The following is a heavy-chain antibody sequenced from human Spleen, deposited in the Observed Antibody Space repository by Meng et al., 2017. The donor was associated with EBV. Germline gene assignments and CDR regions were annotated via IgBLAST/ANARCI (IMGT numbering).Heavy chain of an antibody. CDR2: INADNGDT. CDR3: ARDGGSTGGALDY. J-gene: IGHJ4*02. D-gene: IGHD2-8*02. V-gene: IGHV1-3*01. Sequence: QVQPEQAGAEVMPPGASVKVSCKASGYTFTTYAMHWVRQAPGQRLEWMGWINADNGDTKYSQRFQGRVTITRDTSASTAYMELSSLRSEDTAVYYCARDGGSTGGALDYWGQGTLVTVSS. CDR1: GYTFTTYA.